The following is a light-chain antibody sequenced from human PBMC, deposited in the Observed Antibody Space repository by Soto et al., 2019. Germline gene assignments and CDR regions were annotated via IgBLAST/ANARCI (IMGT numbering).Light chain of an antibody. CDR3: QQYGSSHWT. V-gene: IGKV3-20*01. CDR2: GAT. Sequence: EIVLTQSPGTLSLSPGERTTLSCRASQSVSTNYLAWYHQKPGQAPRLLIYGATSRATGIPDRFSGRGSGTDFTLTISRVEPEDFGVYYCQQYGSSHWTFGQGTRVEIK. CDR1: QSVSTNY. J-gene: IGKJ1*01.